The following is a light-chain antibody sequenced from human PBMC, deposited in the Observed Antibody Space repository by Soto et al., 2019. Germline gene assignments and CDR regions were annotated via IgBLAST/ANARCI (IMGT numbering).Light chain of an antibody. CDR1: QSVRTY. Sequence: EVVLTQSPATLSLSPGERATLSCRASQSVRTYLAWYQQKPGQAPRLLIHDAFKRATGIPARFSGSGSGTDFTLTIRSPEPEYFAIYYCLQRSNWPVPTFRPATKVDL. CDR3: LQRSNWPVPT. J-gene: IGKJ3*01. V-gene: IGKV3-11*01. CDR2: DAF.